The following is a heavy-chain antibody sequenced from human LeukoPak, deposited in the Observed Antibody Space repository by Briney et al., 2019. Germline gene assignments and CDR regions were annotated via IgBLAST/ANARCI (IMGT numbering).Heavy chain of an antibody. Sequence: GGSLRLSCAASGFTFSSYAMHWVRQAPGKGLGWVAVISYDGSNKYYADSVKGRFTISRDNSKNTLYVKMNSLRDEDTALYYCAKDQRWESPHYLDSWGQGTLVTVSS. V-gene: IGHV3-30*04. CDR3: AKDQRWESPHYLDS. J-gene: IGHJ4*02. D-gene: IGHD1-26*01. CDR2: ISYDGSNK. CDR1: GFTFSSYA.